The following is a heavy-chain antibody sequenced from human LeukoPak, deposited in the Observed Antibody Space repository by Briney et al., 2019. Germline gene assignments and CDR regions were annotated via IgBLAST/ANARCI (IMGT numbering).Heavy chain of an antibody. V-gene: IGHV3-48*03. J-gene: IGHJ3*02. CDR3: VRIDYGDFTQAFDI. CDR2: ISNTDNNI. D-gene: IGHD4-17*01. CDR1: GLTFSSYE. Sequence: GGSLRLSCAASGLTFSSYEMNWVRQAPGKRLEWLSYISNTDNNIHYADSVKGRFTIPRDNAKNSLYLQMNSLRAEDTAVYYCVRIDYGDFTQAFDIWGQGTMVTVSS.